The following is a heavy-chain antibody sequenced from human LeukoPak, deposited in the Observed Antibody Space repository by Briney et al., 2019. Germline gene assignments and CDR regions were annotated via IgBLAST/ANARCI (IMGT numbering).Heavy chain of an antibody. D-gene: IGHD3-22*01. CDR2: IYYSGST. CDR1: GGSISSYY. Sequence: SETLSLTCTVSGGSISSYYWSWIRQPPGKGLEWIGYIYYSGSTNYNPSLKSRVTISVDTSKNQFSLKLSSVTAADTAVYYCAKHDSSGYYFVLVRPFDYWGQGTLVTVSS. V-gene: IGHV4-59*01. J-gene: IGHJ4*02. CDR3: AKHDSSGYYFVLVRPFDY.